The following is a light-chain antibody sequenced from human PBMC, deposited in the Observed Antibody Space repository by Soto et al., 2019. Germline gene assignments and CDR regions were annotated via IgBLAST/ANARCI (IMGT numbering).Light chain of an antibody. CDR1: QDITSD. J-gene: IGKJ4*01. V-gene: IGKV1-9*01. CDR3: QQTRAYPST. Sequence: IQLTQSPSSLSASVGDSVTITCRASQDITSDLAWYQQKPGKAPNLLIYGASTLQSGVPSRFSGSGSGTDFTLTISSLQAEDFASYYCQQTRAYPSTFGGGTKVDIK. CDR2: GAS.